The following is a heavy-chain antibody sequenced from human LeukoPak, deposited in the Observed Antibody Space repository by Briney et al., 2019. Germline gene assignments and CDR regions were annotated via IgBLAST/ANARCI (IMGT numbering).Heavy chain of an antibody. CDR3: ARVQEDLAAAGKRPYLEYYFDY. CDR2: INPSGGST. V-gene: IGHV1-46*01. CDR1: GYTFTGYY. Sequence: GASVKVSCKASGYTFTGYYMHWVRQAPGQGLEWMGIINPSGGSTSYAQKFQGRVTMTRDMSTSTVYMELSSLRSEDTAVYYCARVQEDLAAAGKRPYLEYYFDYWGQGTLVTVSS. J-gene: IGHJ4*02. D-gene: IGHD6-13*01.